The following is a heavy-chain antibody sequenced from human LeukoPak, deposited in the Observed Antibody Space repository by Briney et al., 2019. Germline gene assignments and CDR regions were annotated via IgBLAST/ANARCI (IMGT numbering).Heavy chain of an antibody. V-gene: IGHV3-53*01. CDR3: ARMLGYSSGWFDY. Sequence: PGGSLRLSCAASGFTVSSNYMSWVRQAPGKGLEWVSVIYSGGSTYYADSVKGRFTISRDNSKNTLYLQMNSLRAEDTAVYYCARMLGYSSGWFDYWGQGTLVTVSS. CDR1: GFTVSSNY. CDR2: IYSGGST. D-gene: IGHD6-19*01. J-gene: IGHJ4*02.